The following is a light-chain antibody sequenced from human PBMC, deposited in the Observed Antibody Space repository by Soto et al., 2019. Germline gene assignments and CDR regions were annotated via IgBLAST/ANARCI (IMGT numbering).Light chain of an antibody. CDR3: QHYGSSPRT. CDR2: GAS. V-gene: IGKV3-20*01. J-gene: IGKJ1*01. CDR1: QIVSSRH. Sequence: EIVLTQSPGTLSLSPGERATLSCRASQIVSSRHLAWYQHKPGQAPRLLIYGASSRATGIPDRFRGGGSGAAFTLSISRLEPGDFAGCYCQHYGSSPRTVRRGTKVEIK.